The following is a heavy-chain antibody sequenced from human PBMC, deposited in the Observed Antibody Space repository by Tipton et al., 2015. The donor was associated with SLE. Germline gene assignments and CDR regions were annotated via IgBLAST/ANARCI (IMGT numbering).Heavy chain of an antibody. D-gene: IGHD7-27*01. Sequence: TLSLTCTVSGGSVNYYYWTWIREPPGKGLEWIGYIYYSWSTNYNSSLKSRVTMSVDTSKNQISLKLSSVTAADTAVYYCAAHHLGIYWYFDLWGRGTLVTVSS. CDR2: IYYSWST. CDR3: AAHHLGIYWYFDL. V-gene: IGHV4-59*08. J-gene: IGHJ2*01. CDR1: GGSVNYYY.